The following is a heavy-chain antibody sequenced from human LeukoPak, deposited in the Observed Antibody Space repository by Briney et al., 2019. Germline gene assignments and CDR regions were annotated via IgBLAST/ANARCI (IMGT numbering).Heavy chain of an antibody. CDR2: ISWNSGSI. D-gene: IGHD3-10*01. Sequence: GRSLRLSCAASGFTFDDYAMHWVRQAPGKGLEWVSGISWNSGSIGYADSVKGRFTISRDNAKNSLYLQMNSLRAEDTALYYCAKATRFDTSGGDYFDSWGQGTLVTVSS. CDR3: AKATRFDTSGGDYFDS. J-gene: IGHJ4*02. CDR1: GFTFDDYA. V-gene: IGHV3-9*01.